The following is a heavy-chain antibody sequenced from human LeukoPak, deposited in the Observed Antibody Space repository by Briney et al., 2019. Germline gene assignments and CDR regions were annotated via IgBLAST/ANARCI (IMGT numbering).Heavy chain of an antibody. CDR3: ARGYYGSGSWFDP. J-gene: IGHJ5*02. D-gene: IGHD3-10*01. Sequence: SETLSLTCTVSGGSISSSSYYWGWIRQPPGKGLEWIGSIYYSGSTYYNPSLKSRVTISVDTSKNQFSLKLSSVTAADTAVYYCARGYYGSGSWFDPWGQGTLVTVSS. V-gene: IGHV4-39*07. CDR2: IYYSGST. CDR1: GGSISSSSYY.